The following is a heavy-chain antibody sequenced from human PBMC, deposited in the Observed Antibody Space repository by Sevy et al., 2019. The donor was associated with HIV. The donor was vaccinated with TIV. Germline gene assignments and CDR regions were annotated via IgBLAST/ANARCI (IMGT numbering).Heavy chain of an antibody. J-gene: IGHJ5*02. CDR2: ISYDGSNK. CDR1: GFTFSSYA. D-gene: IGHD4-17*01. V-gene: IGHV3-30-3*01. Sequence: GGSLRLSCAASGFTFSSYAMHWVRQAPGKGLEWVAVISYDGSNKYYADSVKGRFTISRANSKNTLYLQMNSLRAEGTAVYYCARDQHDYGGNLRTGWFDPWGQGTLVTVSS. CDR3: ARDQHDYGGNLRTGWFDP.